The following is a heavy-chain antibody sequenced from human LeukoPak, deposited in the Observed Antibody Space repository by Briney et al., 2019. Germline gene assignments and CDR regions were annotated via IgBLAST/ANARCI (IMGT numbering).Heavy chain of an antibody. CDR3: ARDQRRDYFDY. D-gene: IGHD5-24*01. J-gene: IGHJ4*02. Sequence: SETLSLTCTVSGGSISSYYWSWIRQPPGKGLEWIGYIYYSGSTNYNPSLKSRVTISVDTSKNQFSLKLSSVTAADTAAYYCARDQRRDYFDYWGQGALVTVSS. CDR2: IYYSGST. V-gene: IGHV4-59*01. CDR1: GGSISSYY.